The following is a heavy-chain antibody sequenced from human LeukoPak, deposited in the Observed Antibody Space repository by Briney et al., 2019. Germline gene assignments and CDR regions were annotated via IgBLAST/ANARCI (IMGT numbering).Heavy chain of an antibody. CDR2: IWYDGSNK. D-gene: IGHD3-10*01. J-gene: IGHJ3*02. V-gene: IGHV3-33*01. CDR1: GFTFSSYG. Sequence: SGGSLRLSCAASGFTFSSYGMHWVRQAPGKGLEWVAVIWYDGSNKYYADSVKGRFTISRDNSKNTLYLQMNSLRAEDTAVYYCTIWFGELLDAFDIWGQGTMVTVSS. CDR3: TIWFGELLDAFDI.